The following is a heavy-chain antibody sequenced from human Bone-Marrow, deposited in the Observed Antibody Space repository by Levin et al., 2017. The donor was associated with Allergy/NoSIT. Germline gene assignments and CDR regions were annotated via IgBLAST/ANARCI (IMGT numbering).Heavy chain of an antibody. Sequence: PGESLKISCKASGYGFTAYYIQWVRKAPGQGLEWMGRVNPNNGDTDYAKKFRGRVTMTRDTSISTAYMELTSLRSDDTAVYYCARGLGNYMNGFDYWGQGTLVTVSS. CDR1: GYGFTAYY. V-gene: IGHV1-2*06. CDR3: ARGLGNYMNGFDY. J-gene: IGHJ4*02. CDR2: VNPNNGDT. D-gene: IGHD1-7*01.